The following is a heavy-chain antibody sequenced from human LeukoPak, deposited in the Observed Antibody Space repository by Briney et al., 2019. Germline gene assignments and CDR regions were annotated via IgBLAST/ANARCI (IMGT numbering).Heavy chain of an antibody. CDR3: ARQGALLWFGEFGFFDY. D-gene: IGHD3-10*01. J-gene: IGHJ4*02. CDR1: GGSINSGSFY. V-gene: IGHV4-39*01. CDR2: IYFNGSP. Sequence: SETLSLTCTVSGGSINSGSFYWGWIRQSPGKGLEWIGSIYFNGSPYYSPSLASRLTISVDTSKNQFSLKLSSVTAADTAVYYCARQGALLWFGEFGFFDYWGQGALVTVSS.